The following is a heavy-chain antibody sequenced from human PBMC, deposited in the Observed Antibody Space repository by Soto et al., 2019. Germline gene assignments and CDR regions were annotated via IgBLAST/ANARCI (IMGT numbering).Heavy chain of an antibody. CDR1: GFTFSKYA. J-gene: IGHJ6*02. CDR3: ARCRTCRGYSYSHNALDV. D-gene: IGHD5-12*01. CDR2: MSYDGRNE. Sequence: GGSLRLSCAASGFTFSKYAMEWVHQAPGKGLEWVAIMSYDGRNEYYADSVKGRFTISRDNSKNTLYLQMNSLRAEDTAVYYCARCRTCRGYSYSHNALDVWGQGTTGTVSS. V-gene: IGHV3-30*04.